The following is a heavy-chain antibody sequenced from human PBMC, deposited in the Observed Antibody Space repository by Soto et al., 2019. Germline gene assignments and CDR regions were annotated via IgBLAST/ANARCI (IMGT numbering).Heavy chain of an antibody. V-gene: IGHV3-23*01. J-gene: IGHJ6*02. Sequence: PGGSLRLSCAASGFTFSSYAMSWVRQAPGKGLEWVSAISGSGGSTYYADSVKGRFTISRDNSKNTLYLQMNSLRAEDTAVYYCAKVQSPGGRLGYCSSTSCYRIAVAGNNYYYGMDVWGQGTTVTVSS. CDR1: GFTFSSYA. CDR3: AKVQSPGGRLGYCSSTSCYRIAVAGNNYYYGMDV. CDR2: ISGSGGST. D-gene: IGHD2-2*02.